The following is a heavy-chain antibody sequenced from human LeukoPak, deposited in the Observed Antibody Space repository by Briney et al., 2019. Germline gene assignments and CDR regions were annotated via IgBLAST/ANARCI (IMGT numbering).Heavy chain of an antibody. J-gene: IGHJ6*03. CDR1: GGSISSYY. Sequence: SETLSLTCTVSGGSISSYYWSWIRQPPGKGLEWIGYIYYSGSTNYNPSLKSRVTISVDTSKNQFSLKLSSVTAADTAVYYCARLTGMLYYYYYYMDVWGKGTTVTVSS. D-gene: IGHD7-27*01. CDR3: ARLTGMLYYYYYYMDV. V-gene: IGHV4-59*01. CDR2: IYYSGST.